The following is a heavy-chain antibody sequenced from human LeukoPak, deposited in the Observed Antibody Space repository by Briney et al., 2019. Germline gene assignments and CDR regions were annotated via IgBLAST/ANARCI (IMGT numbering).Heavy chain of an antibody. CDR2: INPDGNKK. CDR3: ARDLAYSRLDY. Sequence: GGSLRLSCAASGFTFNNYWMTWFRQAPGKGLEWVASINPDGNKKYSADSVKGRFTISRDNAENSLYLQMNSLRVEDTAFYYCARDLAYSRLDYWGQGMLVTVSS. D-gene: IGHD5-18*01. V-gene: IGHV3-7*01. CDR1: GFTFNNYW. J-gene: IGHJ4*02.